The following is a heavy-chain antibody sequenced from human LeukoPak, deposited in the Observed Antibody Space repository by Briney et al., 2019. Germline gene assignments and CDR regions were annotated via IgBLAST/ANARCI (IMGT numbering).Heavy chain of an antibody. Sequence: SETLSLTCTVSGGSISSSSYYWGWIRQPPGKGLEWIGSIYYSGSTYYNPSLKSRVTISVDTSKNQFSLKLSSVTAADTAVYYCAREVGAIAAAGTDYWGQGTLVTVSS. CDR2: IYYSGST. CDR3: AREVGAIAAAGTDY. J-gene: IGHJ4*02. V-gene: IGHV4-39*07. D-gene: IGHD6-13*01. CDR1: GGSISSSSYY.